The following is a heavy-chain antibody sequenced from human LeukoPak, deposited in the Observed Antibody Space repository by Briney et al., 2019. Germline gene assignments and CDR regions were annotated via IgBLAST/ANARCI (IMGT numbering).Heavy chain of an antibody. CDR3: ARDTVVVPAAMRGDASYNWFDP. D-gene: IGHD2-2*01. V-gene: IGHV1-69*04. CDR2: IIPILGIA. J-gene: IGHJ5*02. Sequence: GASVKVSCKASGGTFSSYAISWVRQAPGQGLEWMGRIIPILGIANYAQKFQGRVTITADKSTSTAYMELSSLRSEDTAVYYCARDTVVVPAAMRGDASYNWFDPWGQGTLVTVSS. CDR1: GGTFSSYA.